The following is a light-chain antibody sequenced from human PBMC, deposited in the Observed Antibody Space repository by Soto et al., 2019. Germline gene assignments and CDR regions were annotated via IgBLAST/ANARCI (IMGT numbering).Light chain of an antibody. Sequence: EIVMTQSPATLSVSPGERATLSCRASQSVGSDLAWYQQKPGQAPRLVIYDIFTRATGVQNRISGSGSGTAVTLTSSSLPSADFAVYDCQQYNSWPISFGGGTKVESK. J-gene: IGKJ4*01. CDR2: DIF. CDR1: QSVGSD. V-gene: IGKV3D-15*01. CDR3: QQYNSWPIS.